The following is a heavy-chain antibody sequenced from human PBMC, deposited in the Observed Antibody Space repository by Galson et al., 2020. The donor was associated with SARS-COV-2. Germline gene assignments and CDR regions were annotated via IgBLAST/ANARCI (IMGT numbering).Heavy chain of an antibody. CDR3: AYCGRYPDAFDI. CDR2: IYYSGST. Sequence: SQTLSLTCTVSGGPISSYYWSWTRQPPGKGLEWIGYIYYSGSTNYNPSLKSRVTISVDTSKNQFSLKLSSVTAADTAVYYCAYCGRYPDAFDIWGQGTMVTVSS. J-gene: IGHJ3*02. CDR1: GGPISSYY. D-gene: IGHD1-26*01. V-gene: IGHV4-59*01.